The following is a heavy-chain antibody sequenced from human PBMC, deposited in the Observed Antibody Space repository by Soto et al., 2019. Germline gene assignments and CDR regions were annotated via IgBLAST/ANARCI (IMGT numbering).Heavy chain of an antibody. CDR2: ILYGGNT. Sequence: SETLSLTCTVSSGSISGYYWSWIRQSPGKGLEWIGYILYGGNTDYNPSLKSRVTMSLDTSQNQFSLKLSSVTAADTAVYYCAGRTSLASVEIFSGGLSGYNWVDPWGRGTLVTVSS. J-gene: IGHJ5*01. CDR3: AGRTSLASVEIFSGGLSGYNWVDP. D-gene: IGHD3-3*01. CDR1: SGSISGYY. V-gene: IGHV4-59*08.